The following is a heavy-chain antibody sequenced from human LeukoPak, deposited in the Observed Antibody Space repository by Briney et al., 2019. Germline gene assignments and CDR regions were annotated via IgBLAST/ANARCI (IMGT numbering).Heavy chain of an antibody. D-gene: IGHD5-24*01. CDR3: ARVDGYVYYYYYGMDV. CDR1: GFTFSSYS. CDR2: ISSSSSYI. Sequence: GGSLRLSCAASGFTFSSYSMNWVRQAPGKGLEWVSSISSSSSYIYYADSVKGRFTISRDNAKNSLYLQMNSLRAEDTAVYYCARVDGYVYYYYYGMDVWGQGTTVTVSS. V-gene: IGHV3-21*01. J-gene: IGHJ6*02.